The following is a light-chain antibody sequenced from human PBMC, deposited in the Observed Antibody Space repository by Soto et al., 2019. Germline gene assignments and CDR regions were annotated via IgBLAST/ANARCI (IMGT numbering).Light chain of an antibody. CDR1: QSVSSNY. CDR2: GAS. V-gene: IGKV3-20*01. Sequence: IVLTQSPGTLSLSPGGRATLSCRSSQSVSSNYIAWYQQKPGQAPRLLIYGASSRATGIPDRFSGSGSGTDFTLTISRLEPADFAVYYCQRYGSSRPWTFGQGTKVDIK. J-gene: IGKJ1*01. CDR3: QRYGSSRPWT.